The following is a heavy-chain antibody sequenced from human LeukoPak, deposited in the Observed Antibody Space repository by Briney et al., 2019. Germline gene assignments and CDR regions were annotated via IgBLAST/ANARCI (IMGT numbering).Heavy chain of an antibody. V-gene: IGHV3-66*01. CDR2: IYSGGST. CDR3: ARDLEYRTAGRFDP. Sequence: QVGGSLKLSCAASGFTVSSKYMNWVRQAPGKGLEWVSVIYSGGSTYFADSVKGRFTISRDNSRNTLYLQMNSLRAEDTAVYYCARDLEYRTAGRFDPWGQGTLVTVSS. CDR1: GFTVSSKY. D-gene: IGHD6-6*01. J-gene: IGHJ5*02.